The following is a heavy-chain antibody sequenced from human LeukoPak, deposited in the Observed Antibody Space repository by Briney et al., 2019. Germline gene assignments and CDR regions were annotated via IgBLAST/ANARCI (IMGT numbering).Heavy chain of an antibody. CDR1: GFTVSSCY. CDR3: ARDLEAANTYYFDY. J-gene: IGHJ4*02. D-gene: IGHD6-13*01. CDR2: ISSAGTT. Sequence: PGGSLRLSCAASGFTVSSCYMSWVRQAPGKGLEWVSIISSAGTTYYADSVKGRFTISRDNSKNTVYLQVNSLRDEDTAVYYCARDLEAANTYYFDYWGQGTMVTVSS. V-gene: IGHV3-66*01.